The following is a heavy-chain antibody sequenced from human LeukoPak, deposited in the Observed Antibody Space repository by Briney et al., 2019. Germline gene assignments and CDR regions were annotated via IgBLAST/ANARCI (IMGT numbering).Heavy chain of an antibody. CDR2: ISSSGSII. Sequence: QPGGSLRLPCAASGFTFRSCELSWVRQAPAKGLEWVSYISSSGSIIYYADSVKGRFTISRDNAKNSLYLQMNSLRAEDTAVYYCAVLPGDCSGGSCGDYWGQGTLVTVSS. V-gene: IGHV3-48*03. J-gene: IGHJ4*02. D-gene: IGHD2-15*01. CDR1: GFTFRSCE. CDR3: AVLPGDCSGGSCGDY.